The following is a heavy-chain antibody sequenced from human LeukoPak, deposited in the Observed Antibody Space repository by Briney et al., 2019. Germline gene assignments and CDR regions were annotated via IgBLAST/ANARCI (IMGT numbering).Heavy chain of an antibody. CDR1: GDSISGYY. J-gene: IGHJ4*02. V-gene: IGHV4-31*03. CDR3: ARGRYYFDC. Sequence: PSETLSLTCNVSGDSISGYYWSWIRQHPGKGLEWIGYINYSGNTFYNPSLKSRLTISVDTSKNQFSLKLSSVTAADTAVYYCARGRYYFDCWGQGTLVTVSS. CDR2: INYSGNT.